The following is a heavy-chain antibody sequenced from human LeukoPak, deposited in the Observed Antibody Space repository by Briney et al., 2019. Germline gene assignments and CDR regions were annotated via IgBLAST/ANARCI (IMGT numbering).Heavy chain of an antibody. Sequence: GGSLRLSCAASGFTFSSYSMNWVRQAPGKGLEWISYISGSSTTIYYADSVKGRFTISRDNAKNSLYLEMNSLRDEDTAVYYCAKTPRGEQLEFDYWGQGTLVTVSS. CDR3: AKTPRGEQLEFDY. CDR2: ISGSSTTI. D-gene: IGHD1-1*01. CDR1: GFTFSSYS. V-gene: IGHV3-48*02. J-gene: IGHJ4*02.